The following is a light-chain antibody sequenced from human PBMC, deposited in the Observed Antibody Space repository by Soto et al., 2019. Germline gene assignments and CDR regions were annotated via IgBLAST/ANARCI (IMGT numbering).Light chain of an antibody. J-gene: IGKJ1*01. CDR3: QQRSNWPPWT. CDR2: GAS. Sequence: EIVLTQSPGTLSLSPGERATLSCRASQSVSSSSLAWYQQKPGQAPRLLIYGASSRATGIPDRFSGSGSGTDFTLTISSLEPEDFAVYYCQQRSNWPPWTFGQGTKVDIK. V-gene: IGKV3D-20*02. CDR1: QSVSSSS.